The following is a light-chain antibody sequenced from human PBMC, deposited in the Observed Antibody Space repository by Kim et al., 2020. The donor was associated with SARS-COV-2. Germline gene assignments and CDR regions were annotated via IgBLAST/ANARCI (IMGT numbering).Light chain of an antibody. Sequence: VAFGQTVRITCQGDSLRSYYAPWYQQKPGQAPIVVIYGKNNRPSGIPDRFSGSSSGDTASLTITGTQAGDEADYYCNSRGSNDNVLFGGGTQLTVL. CDR3: NSRGSNDNVL. J-gene: IGLJ2*01. CDR1: SLRSYY. V-gene: IGLV3-19*01. CDR2: GKN.